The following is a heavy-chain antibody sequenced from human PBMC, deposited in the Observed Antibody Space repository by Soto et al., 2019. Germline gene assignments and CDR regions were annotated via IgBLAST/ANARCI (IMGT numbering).Heavy chain of an antibody. CDR2: INHSGST. CDR3: ASRSWYHGMYV. D-gene: IGHD6-13*01. J-gene: IGHJ6*02. V-gene: IGHV4-34*01. CDR1: GGSFTGYY. Sequence: QVQLQQWGAGLLKPSETLSLTCAVSGGSFTGYYWTWIRQPPGKGLEWIGEINHSGSTHYNSSLKSRVTISEGTSQKHFSLKMTSVTAADTAVYYCASRSWYHGMYVWGQGTTVTVPS.